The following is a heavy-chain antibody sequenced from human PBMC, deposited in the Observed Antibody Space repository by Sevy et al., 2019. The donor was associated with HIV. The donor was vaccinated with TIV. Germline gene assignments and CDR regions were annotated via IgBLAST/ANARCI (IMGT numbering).Heavy chain of an antibody. CDR1: GYTLTKLS. J-gene: IGHJ4*02. CDR2: FDPEDGET. Sequence: ASVKVSCKVSGYTLTKLSMHWLRQAPGKGLEWMGTFDPEDGETNYAQKFQGRVTMTEDTSTDTAYMELSSLRSEDTAVYYCATTKDYYENSGDPFDYWGQGTLVTVSS. V-gene: IGHV1-24*01. D-gene: IGHD3-22*01. CDR3: ATTKDYYENSGDPFDY.